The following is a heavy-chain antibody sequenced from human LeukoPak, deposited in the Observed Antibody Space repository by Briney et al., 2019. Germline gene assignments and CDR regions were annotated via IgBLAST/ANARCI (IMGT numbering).Heavy chain of an antibody. V-gene: IGHV3-66*01. CDR3: AREDSGGSADY. CDR1: GFTVSSNY. D-gene: IGHD2-15*01. CDR2: IYSGGST. J-gene: IGHJ4*02. Sequence: GVSLRLSCAASGFTVSSNYMSWVRQAPGKGLEWVSVIYSGGSTYYADSVKGRFTISRDNSKNTLYLQMNSLRAEDTAVYYCAREDSGGSADYWGQGTLVTVSS.